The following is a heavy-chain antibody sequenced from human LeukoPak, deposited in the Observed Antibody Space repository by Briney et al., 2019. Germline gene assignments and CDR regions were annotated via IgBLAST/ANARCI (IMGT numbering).Heavy chain of an antibody. J-gene: IGHJ3*02. Sequence: ASVKVSCKASGGTFSSYAISWVRQAPGQGLEWMGRIIPIFGTANYAQKFQDRVTITTDESTSTAYMELSSLRSEDTAVYYCARDLYYYDSSGWRRGAFDIWGQGTMATVSS. CDR3: ARDLYYYDSSGWRRGAFDI. V-gene: IGHV1-69*05. CDR2: IIPIFGTA. D-gene: IGHD3-22*01. CDR1: GGTFSSYA.